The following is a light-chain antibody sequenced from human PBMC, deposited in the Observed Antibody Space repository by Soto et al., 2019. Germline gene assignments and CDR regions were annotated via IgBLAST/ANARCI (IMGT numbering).Light chain of an antibody. Sequence: AIRMTQSPSSFSASTGDRVTITCRASQGISSYLAWYQQKPGKAPKLLIYAASTLQSRVPSRFSGSGSGTDFTLTISCLQSEDFATYYCQQYYSYPGTFGHGTKVDIK. CDR1: QGISSY. J-gene: IGKJ1*01. CDR2: AAS. V-gene: IGKV1-8*01. CDR3: QQYYSYPGT.